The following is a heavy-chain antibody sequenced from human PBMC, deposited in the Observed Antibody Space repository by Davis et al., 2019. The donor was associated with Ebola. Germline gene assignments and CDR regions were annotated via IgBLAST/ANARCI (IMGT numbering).Heavy chain of an antibody. Sequence: GESLKISCAASGFTFSSYGMHWVRQAPGKGLEWVAVIWYDGSNKYYAGSVKGRFTISRDNSKNTLYLQMNSLRAKDTAVYYCAKSIVGATSSWGQGTLVTVSS. CDR1: GFTFSSYG. J-gene: IGHJ4*02. D-gene: IGHD1-26*01. CDR2: IWYDGSNK. CDR3: AKSIVGATSS. V-gene: IGHV3-33*06.